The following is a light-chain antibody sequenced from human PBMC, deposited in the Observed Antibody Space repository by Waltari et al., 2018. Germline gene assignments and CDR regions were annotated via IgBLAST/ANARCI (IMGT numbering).Light chain of an antibody. Sequence: DIQMTQSPSTPSASVGDRVTLTCRAKESITNWFAWYQHKPGKAPKLLIYRASTIERGVPSRFSGSGSGTEFTLTISSLQPDDFATYYCQQYNSESYTFGQGTKLEIK. V-gene: IGKV1-5*03. CDR1: ESITNW. J-gene: IGKJ2*01. CDR2: RAS. CDR3: QQYNSESYT.